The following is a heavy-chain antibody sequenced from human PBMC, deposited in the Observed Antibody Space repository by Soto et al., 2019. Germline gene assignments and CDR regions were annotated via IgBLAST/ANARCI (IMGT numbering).Heavy chain of an antibody. V-gene: IGHV3-21*01. J-gene: IGHJ6*02. D-gene: IGHD6-13*01. CDR3: ARPRGNSLYMDV. CDR2: IDPRGDP. CDR1: GFPFSDYS. Sequence: EMLLVESGGDLVKPGGSLRLSCAASGFPFSDYSMNWVRQAPGTGLEWISFIDPRGDPFYADSLKGRFTMWRDNAKNSVYLQINSLTAADTALYYCARPRGNSLYMDVWGQGTTVTVSS.